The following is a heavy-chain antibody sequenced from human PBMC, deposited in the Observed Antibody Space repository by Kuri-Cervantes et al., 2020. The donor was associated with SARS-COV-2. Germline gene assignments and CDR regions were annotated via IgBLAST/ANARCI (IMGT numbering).Heavy chain of an antibody. Sequence: SETLSLTCAVYGGSFSGYYWSWIRQPPGKGLEWIGEINHSGSTNYNPSLKSRVTIPVDTSKNQFSLKLSSVTAADTAVYYCARGGRIGVAGILLPLYYYGMDVWGQGTTVTVSS. CDR3: ARGGRIGVAGILLPLYYYGMDV. D-gene: IGHD6-19*01. CDR1: GGSFSGYY. J-gene: IGHJ6*02. V-gene: IGHV4-34*01. CDR2: INHSGST.